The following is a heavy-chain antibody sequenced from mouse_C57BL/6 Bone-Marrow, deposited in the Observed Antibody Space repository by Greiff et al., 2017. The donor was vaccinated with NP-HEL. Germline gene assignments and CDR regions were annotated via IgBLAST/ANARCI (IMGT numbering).Heavy chain of an antibody. V-gene: IGHV1-26*01. CDR1: GYTFTDYY. CDR3: ARNPLVLRPLRDAMDY. CDR2: INPNNGGT. Sequence: VQLQQSGPELVKPGASVKISCKASGYTFTDYYMNWVKQSHGKSLEWIGDINPNNGGTSYNQKFKGKATLTVDKSSSTAYMELRSLTSEDSAVYYCARNPLVLRPLRDAMDYWGQGTSVTVSS. J-gene: IGHJ4*01. D-gene: IGHD1-1*01.